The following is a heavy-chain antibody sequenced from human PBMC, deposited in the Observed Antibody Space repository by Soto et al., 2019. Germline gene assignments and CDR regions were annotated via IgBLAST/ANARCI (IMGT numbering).Heavy chain of an antibody. V-gene: IGHV3-30*18. J-gene: IGHJ4*02. CDR3: AKGGPAAVTPLYYFDY. D-gene: IGHD6-13*01. CDR1: GFTFSSYG. Sequence: QVQLVESGGGVVQPGRSLRLSCAASGFTFSSYGMHWVRQAPGKGLEWVAVILYDGSNKYYADSVKGRFTISRDNSKNTLYLQMNSLRAEDTAVYYCAKGGPAAVTPLYYFDYWGQGTLVTVSS. CDR2: ILYDGSNK.